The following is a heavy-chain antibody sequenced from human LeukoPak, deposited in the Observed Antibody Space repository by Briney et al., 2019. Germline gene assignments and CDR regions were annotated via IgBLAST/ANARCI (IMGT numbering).Heavy chain of an antibody. CDR2: ITWNSGSI. Sequence: GGSLRLSCAASGITFEDYAMHWVRQAPGKGLEWVSSITWNSGSIVYAASMQGRFTISRDNDKNSLYLQMNSLRAEDTALYYCAKDGLATIFPPTTYGMDVWGQGTTVTVSS. CDR3: AKDGLATIFPPTTYGMDV. V-gene: IGHV3-9*01. CDR1: GITFEDYA. D-gene: IGHD5-12*01. J-gene: IGHJ6*02.